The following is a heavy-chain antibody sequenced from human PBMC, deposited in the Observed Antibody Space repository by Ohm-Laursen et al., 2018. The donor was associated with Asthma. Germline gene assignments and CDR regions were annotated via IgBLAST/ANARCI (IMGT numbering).Heavy chain of an antibody. CDR1: GFIFSNFA. Sequence: GSLRLSCAASGFIFSNFAMSWVRQAPGKGLEWVSAISGNSDSSYYADSVKGRFTISRDNSNNTLYLQIKSLRAEDTALYYCAKDQQRLVNGDFDSWGQGTLVTVSS. CDR3: AKDQQRLVNGDFDS. CDR2: ISGNSDSS. V-gene: IGHV3-23*01. D-gene: IGHD6-13*01. J-gene: IGHJ4*02.